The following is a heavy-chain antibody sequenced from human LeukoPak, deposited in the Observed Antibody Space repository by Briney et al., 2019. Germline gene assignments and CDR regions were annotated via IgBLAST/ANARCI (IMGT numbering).Heavy chain of an antibody. CDR3: AAGYSSDY. D-gene: IGHD5-18*01. V-gene: IGHV1-58*01. Sequence: SVKVSCKASGFTFTSSAAQWVRQARGQRLEWIGWIVVGSGNTNYAQKFQERVTITRDMSTSTAYMELSSLRSEDTAVYYCAAGYSSDYWGQGTLVTVSS. J-gene: IGHJ4*02. CDR2: IVVGSGNT. CDR1: GFTFTSSA.